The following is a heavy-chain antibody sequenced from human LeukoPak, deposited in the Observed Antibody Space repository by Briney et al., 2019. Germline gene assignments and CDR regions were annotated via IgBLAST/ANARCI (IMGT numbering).Heavy chain of an antibody. J-gene: IGHJ1*01. CDR1: GGSISSGGYF. Sequence: PSETLSLTCTVSGGSISSGGYFWSWIRQPAGKGLEWIGRIYTSGGTNYNPSLNSRVTVSIDTSTHQFSLRLPSVTAAATAVYYCATYCSHTSCHTGGGFQHWGQGTLVTVSS. CDR3: ATYCSHTSCHTGGGFQH. D-gene: IGHD2-2*02. V-gene: IGHV4-61*02. CDR2: IYTSGGT.